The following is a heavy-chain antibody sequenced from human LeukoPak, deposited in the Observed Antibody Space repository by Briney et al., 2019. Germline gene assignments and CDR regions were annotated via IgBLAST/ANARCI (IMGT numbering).Heavy chain of an antibody. CDR2: IYYSGST. CDR1: GGSISSYY. J-gene: IGHJ3*02. Sequence: SETLSLTCTVSGGSISSYYWSWIRQPPGKGLEWIGYIYYSGSTNYNPSLKSRVTISVDTSKNQFSLKLSSVTAADTAVYYCARDRCSGGSCYEVGAFDIWGQGTMVTVSS. CDR3: ARDRCSGGSCYEVGAFDI. D-gene: IGHD2-15*01. V-gene: IGHV4-59*01.